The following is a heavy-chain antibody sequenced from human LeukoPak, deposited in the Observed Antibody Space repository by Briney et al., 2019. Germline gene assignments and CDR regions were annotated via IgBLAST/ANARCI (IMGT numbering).Heavy chain of an antibody. Sequence: PGGSLRLSCAASGFTFSSHAMGWVRQAPGKGLEWVSVVRDDGGTTYYADSVRGRFTISRDNSKSTLYLQMNSLRAEDTAVYYCAKARVGEAGASDYWGQGTLVTVSS. V-gene: IGHV3-23*01. D-gene: IGHD6-13*01. CDR1: GFTFSSHA. CDR2: VRDDGGTT. J-gene: IGHJ4*02. CDR3: AKARVGEAGASDY.